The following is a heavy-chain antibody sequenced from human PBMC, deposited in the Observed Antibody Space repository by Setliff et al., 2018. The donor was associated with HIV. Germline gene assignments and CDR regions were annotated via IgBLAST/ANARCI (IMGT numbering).Heavy chain of an antibody. CDR1: GGSFSGYY. CDR2: INHSGST. V-gene: IGHV4-34*01. Sequence: SETLFLTCAVYGGSFSGYYWSWIRQPPGKGLEWIGEINHSGSTSYNPSLKSRVTISVDTTKNQFSLKLSSVSAADTAFYYCARSRRVGMVGALDAFDIWGQGTMVTVSS. D-gene: IGHD1-26*01. CDR3: ARSRRVGMVGALDAFDI. J-gene: IGHJ3*02.